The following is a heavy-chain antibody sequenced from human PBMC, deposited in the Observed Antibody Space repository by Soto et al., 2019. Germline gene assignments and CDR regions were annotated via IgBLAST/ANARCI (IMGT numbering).Heavy chain of an antibody. J-gene: IGHJ4*02. D-gene: IGHD3-9*01. CDR3: ARVEYYEILTGPSDY. V-gene: IGHV1-18*01. CDR1: GYTFTSYG. CDR2: ISAYNGNT. Sequence: SCKASGYTFTSYGISWVRQAPGQGLEWMGWISAYNGNTNYAQKLQGRVTMTTDTSTSTAYMELRSLRSDDTAVYYCARVEYYEILTGPSDYWGQGTLVTVSS.